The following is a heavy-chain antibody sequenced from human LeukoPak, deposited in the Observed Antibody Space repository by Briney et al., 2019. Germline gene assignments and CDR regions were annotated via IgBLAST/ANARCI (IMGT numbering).Heavy chain of an antibody. CDR2: ISSSSSYI. D-gene: IGHD1-1*01. Sequence: MPGGSLRLSCAASGFTFSSYSMNWVRQAPGKGLEWVSSISSSSSYIYYADSVKGRFTISRDNAKNSLYLQMNSLRAEDTAVYYCASPGVLGTHYFDYWGQGTLVTVSS. CDR1: GFTFSSYS. CDR3: ASPGVLGTHYFDY. J-gene: IGHJ4*02. V-gene: IGHV3-21*01.